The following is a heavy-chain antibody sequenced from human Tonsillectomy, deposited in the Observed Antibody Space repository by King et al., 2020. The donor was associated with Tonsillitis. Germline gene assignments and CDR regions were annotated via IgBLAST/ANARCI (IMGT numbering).Heavy chain of an antibody. CDR1: GFSLSTSGVG. Sequence: ITLKESGPTLVKPTQTLTLTCTFSGFSLSTSGVGVGWIRQPPGKALEWLAIIYWNDDKRYSPSLKSRLTITKDTSKNQVVLTMTNMDPVDTATYYCAQRINCSSTSCQKIDFLGQGTLGTVSS. CDR3: AQRINCSSTSCQKIDF. J-gene: IGHJ4*02. D-gene: IGHD2-2*01. V-gene: IGHV2-5*01. CDR2: IYWNDDK.